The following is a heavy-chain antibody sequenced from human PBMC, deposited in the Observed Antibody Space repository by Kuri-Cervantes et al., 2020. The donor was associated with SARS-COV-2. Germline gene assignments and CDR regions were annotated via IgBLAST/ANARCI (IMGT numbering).Heavy chain of an antibody. D-gene: IGHD3-3*01. CDR3: AKSNPHSDYYFDY. Sequence: GESLKISCAASGFTFSSYGMHWVRQAPGKGLEWVAFIRYDGSNKYYADSVKGRFTISRDNSKNTLYPQMNSLTTEDTAVYYCAKSNPHSDYYFDYWGQGTLVTVSS. V-gene: IGHV3-30*02. CDR1: GFTFSSYG. J-gene: IGHJ4*02. CDR2: IRYDGSNK.